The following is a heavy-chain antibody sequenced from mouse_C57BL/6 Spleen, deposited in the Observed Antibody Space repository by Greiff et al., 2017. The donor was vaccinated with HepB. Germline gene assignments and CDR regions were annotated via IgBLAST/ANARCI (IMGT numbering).Heavy chain of an antibody. D-gene: IGHD1-1*01. J-gene: IGHJ2*01. CDR3: ASDYYGSRTRDYFDY. Sequence: QVQLKQPGAELVKPGASVKLSCKASGYTFTSYWMQWVKQRPGQGLEWIGEIDPSDSYTNYNQKFKGKATLTVDTSSSTAYMQLSSLTSEDSAVYYCASDYYGSRTRDYFDYWGQGTTLTVSS. V-gene: IGHV1-50*01. CDR2: IDPSDSYT. CDR1: GYTFTSYW.